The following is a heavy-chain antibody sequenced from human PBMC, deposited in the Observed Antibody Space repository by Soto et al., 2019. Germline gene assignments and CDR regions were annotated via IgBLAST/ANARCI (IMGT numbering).Heavy chain of an antibody. V-gene: IGHV1-8*01. J-gene: IGHJ5*02. Sequence: KVSCKASGYTFTSYDINWVRQATGQGLEWMGWMNPNSGNTGYAQKFQGRVTMTRNTSISTAYMELSSLRSEDTAVYYCARGCKRWLSNTDWFDPWGQGTLVTVSS. CDR3: ARGCKRWLSNTDWFDP. CDR1: GYTFTSYD. D-gene: IGHD2-21*01. CDR2: MNPNSGNT.